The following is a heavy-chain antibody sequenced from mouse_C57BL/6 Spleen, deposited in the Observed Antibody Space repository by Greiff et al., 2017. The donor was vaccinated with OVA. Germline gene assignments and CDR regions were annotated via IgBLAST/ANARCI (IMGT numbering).Heavy chain of an antibody. D-gene: IGHD1-1*01. Sequence: EVQLVESGGDLVKPGGSLKLSCAASGFTFSSYGMSWVRQTPDKRLEWVATISSGGSYTYYPDSVKGRFTISRDNAKNTLYLQMSSLKSEDTAMYYCARQDYGSSSYWYFDVWGTGTTVTVSS. CDR3: ARQDYGSSSYWYFDV. J-gene: IGHJ1*03. CDR2: ISSGGSYT. V-gene: IGHV5-6*01. CDR1: GFTFSSYG.